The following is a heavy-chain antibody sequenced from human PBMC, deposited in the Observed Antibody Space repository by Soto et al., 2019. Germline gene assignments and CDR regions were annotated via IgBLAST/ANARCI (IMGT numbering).Heavy chain of an antibody. CDR3: ARDGYSGYDTQPELDTAPVTASYVYYGMDV. J-gene: IGHJ6*02. D-gene: IGHD5-12*01. Sequence: XSVKVASKASGYPFTSYGIIWVRQAPGQGLEWMGWISAYNGNTNYAQKLQGRVTMTTDTSTSTAYMELRSLRSDDTAVYYCARDGYSGYDTQPELDTAPVTASYVYYGMDVCGQGTTVTVPS. V-gene: IGHV1-18*01. CDR2: ISAYNGNT. CDR1: GYPFTSYG.